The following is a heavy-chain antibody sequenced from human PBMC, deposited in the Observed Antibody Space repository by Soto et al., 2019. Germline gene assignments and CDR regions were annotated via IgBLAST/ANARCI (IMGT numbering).Heavy chain of an antibody. Sequence: GASVKVSCKASGYTFTGYYMHWVRQAPGQGLEWMGWINPNSGGTNYAQKFQGRVTMTRDTSISTAYMELSRLRSDDTAVYYCARAYCSGGSCYYYYGMDVWGQGITVTVSS. CDR3: ARAYCSGGSCYYYYGMDV. V-gene: IGHV1-2*02. D-gene: IGHD2-15*01. CDR2: INPNSGGT. J-gene: IGHJ6*02. CDR1: GYTFTGYY.